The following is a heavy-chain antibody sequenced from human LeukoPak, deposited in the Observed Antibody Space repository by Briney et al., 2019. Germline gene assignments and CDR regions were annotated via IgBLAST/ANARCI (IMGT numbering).Heavy chain of an antibody. CDR1: GYTFTSYV. V-gene: IGHV1-18*01. CDR3: ARDSGDTAMVTYYYYGMDV. D-gene: IGHD5-18*01. CDR2: ISAYNGNT. J-gene: IGHJ6*02. Sequence: ASVKVSCKASGYTFTSYVISWVRQAPGQGLEWMGWISAYNGNTNYAQKLQGRVTMTTDTSTSTAYMELRSLRSDDTAVYYCARDSGDTAMVTYYYYGMDVWGQGTTVTVSS.